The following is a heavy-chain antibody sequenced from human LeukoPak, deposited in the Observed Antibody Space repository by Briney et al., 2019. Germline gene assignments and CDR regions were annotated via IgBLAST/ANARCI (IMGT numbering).Heavy chain of an antibody. CDR2: IIPIFGTA. Sequence: SVKVSCKASGGTFSSYAISWVRQAPGQGLEWMGRIIPIFGTANYAQKFQGRVTITTDESTSTAYMELSSLRSEDTAVYYCASGILGYSYGSHFDYWGQGTPVTVPS. V-gene: IGHV1-69*05. J-gene: IGHJ4*02. D-gene: IGHD5-18*01. CDR3: ASGILGYSYGSHFDY. CDR1: GGTFSSYA.